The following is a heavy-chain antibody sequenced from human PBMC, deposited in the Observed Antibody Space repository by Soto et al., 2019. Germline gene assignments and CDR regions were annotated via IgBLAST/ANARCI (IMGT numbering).Heavy chain of an antibody. CDR1: GFTFSSYG. J-gene: IGHJ6*02. Sequence: GGSLRLSCAASGFTFSSYGMHWVRQAPGKGLEWVAVIWYDGSNKYYADSVKGRFTISRDNSKNTLYLQMNSLRAEDTAVYYCARDMMIVTGDYYYYGMDVWGQGTTVTVSS. D-gene: IGHD3-22*01. CDR2: IWYDGSNK. CDR3: ARDMMIVTGDYYYYGMDV. V-gene: IGHV3-33*01.